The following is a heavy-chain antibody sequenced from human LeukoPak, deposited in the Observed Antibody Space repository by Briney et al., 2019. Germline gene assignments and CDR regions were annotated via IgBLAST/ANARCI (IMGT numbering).Heavy chain of an antibody. CDR2: MNPNSGNT. V-gene: IGHV1-8*01. D-gene: IGHD6-13*01. CDR3: ARDHSSSWYGVYYGMDV. CDR1: GYTFTSYD. J-gene: IGHJ6*02. Sequence: ASVKVSCKASGYTFTSYDINWVRQATGQGLEWMGWMNPNSGNTGYAQKFQGRVTMTRNTSISTAYMELSSLRSEDTAVYYCARDHSSSWYGVYYGMDVWGQGTTVTVSS.